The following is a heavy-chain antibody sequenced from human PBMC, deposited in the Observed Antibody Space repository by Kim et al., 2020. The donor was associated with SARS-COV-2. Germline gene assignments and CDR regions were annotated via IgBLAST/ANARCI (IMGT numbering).Heavy chain of an antibody. V-gene: IGHV4-59*13. CDR2: IYYSGST. CDR1: GGSISSYY. D-gene: IGHD3-22*01. Sequence: SETLSLTCTVSGGSISSYYWSWIRQPPGKGLEWIGYIYYSGSTNYNPSLKSRVTISVDTSKNQFSLKLSSVTAADTAVYYCARVQYYYVSSGYKNWFDPWGQGNRVTVSS. J-gene: IGHJ5*02. CDR3: ARVQYYYVSSGYKNWFDP.